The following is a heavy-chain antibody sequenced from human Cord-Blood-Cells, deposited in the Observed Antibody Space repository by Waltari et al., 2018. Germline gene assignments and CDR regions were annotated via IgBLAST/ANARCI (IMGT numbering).Heavy chain of an antibody. CDR3: AKFSGAARRNFIDY. Sequence: QVQLVQSGAEVKKPGASVKVSCKASGYTFTSYDFNWVRPATGQGLEWMGWMNPNSGNTGYAQKFQGRVTMTRNTSISTAYMELSSLRSEDTAVYYCAKFSGAARRNFIDYWGQGTLVTVSS. J-gene: IGHJ4*02. D-gene: IGHD6-6*01. V-gene: IGHV1-8*01. CDR2: MNPNSGNT. CDR1: GYTFTSYD.